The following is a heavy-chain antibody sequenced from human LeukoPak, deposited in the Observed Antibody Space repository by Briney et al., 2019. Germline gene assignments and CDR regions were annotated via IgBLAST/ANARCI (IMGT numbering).Heavy chain of an antibody. J-gene: IGHJ5*02. CDR3: ARDISVRDAAWWFNP. Sequence: VASVKVSCKASGYTFTGYYMHWVRQAPGQGLEWMGVINPTGGSTSYAHKFQGRITLTRDMSTSTDYLELSSLRSDDTAVYYCARDISVRDAAWWFNPWGQGTLVTVSS. D-gene: IGHD5-24*01. CDR1: GYTFTGYY. CDR2: INPTGGST. V-gene: IGHV1-46*01.